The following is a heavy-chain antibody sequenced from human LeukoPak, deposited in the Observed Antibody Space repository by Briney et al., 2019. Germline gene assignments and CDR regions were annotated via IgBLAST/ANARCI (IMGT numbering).Heavy chain of an antibody. D-gene: IGHD5-18*01. CDR3: ARFTPTAMVTADY. J-gene: IGHJ4*02. Sequence: GGSLRLSCAASGFTFSSYSMNWVRQAPGKGLEWVSSISSSSSYIYYADSVKGRLTISRDNAKNSLYLQMNSLRAEDTAVYYCARFTPTAMVTADYWGQGTLVTVSS. CDR1: GFTFSSYS. V-gene: IGHV3-21*01. CDR2: ISSSSSYI.